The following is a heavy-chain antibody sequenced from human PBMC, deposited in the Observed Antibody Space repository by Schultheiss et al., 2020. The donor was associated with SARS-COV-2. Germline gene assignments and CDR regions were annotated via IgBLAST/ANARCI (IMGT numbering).Heavy chain of an antibody. CDR3: ARARLWFGELHYDY. CDR2: INHSGST. D-gene: IGHD3-10*01. J-gene: IGHJ4*02. CDR1: GGSFSGYY. V-gene: IGHV4-34*01. Sequence: SETLSLSCAVYGGSFSGYYWSWIRQPPGKGLEWIGEINHSGSTNYNPSLKSRVTISVDTSKNQFSLKLSSVTAADTAVYYCARARLWFGELHYDYWGQGTLVTVSS.